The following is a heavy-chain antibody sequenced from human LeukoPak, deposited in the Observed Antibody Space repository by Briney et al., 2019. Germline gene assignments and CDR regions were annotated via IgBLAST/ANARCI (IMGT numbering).Heavy chain of an antibody. CDR2: VSYTGTT. CDR3: AREAYSSSFFYFDY. D-gene: IGHD6-13*01. Sequence: SETLSLTCSVSGGSISSYYWSWIRQPPGRGQEWVGYVSYTGTTNYNSSLKSRVTISLDRSKNQFSLKLSSVTAADTAVYYCAREAYSSSFFYFDYWGQGTLVTVSS. V-gene: IGHV4-59*01. J-gene: IGHJ4*02. CDR1: GGSISSYY.